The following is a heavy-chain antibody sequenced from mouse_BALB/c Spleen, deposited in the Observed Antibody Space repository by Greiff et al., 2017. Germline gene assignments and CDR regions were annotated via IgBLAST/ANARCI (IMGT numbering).Heavy chain of an antibody. V-gene: IGHV5-6-5*01. CDR2: ISSGGST. Sequence: EVNVVESGGGLVKPGGSLKLSCAASGFTFSSYAMSWVRQTPEKRLEWVASISSGGSTYYPDSVKGRFTISRDNARNILYLQMSSLRSEDTAMYYCAREGHYYGSSRYYFDYWGQGTTLTVSS. J-gene: IGHJ2*01. D-gene: IGHD1-1*01. CDR1: GFTFSSYA. CDR3: AREGHYYGSSRYYFDY.